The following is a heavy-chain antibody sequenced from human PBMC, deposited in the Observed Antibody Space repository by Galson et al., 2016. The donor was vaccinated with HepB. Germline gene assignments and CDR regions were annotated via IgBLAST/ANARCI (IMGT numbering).Heavy chain of an antibody. CDR2: ISTSGETI. J-gene: IGHJ6*04. V-gene: IGHV3-11*01. CDR1: GFTFSDNY. Sequence: SLRLSCAASGFTFSDNYMTWIRQAPGKGLEWTSYISTSGETIYYADSVKGRFTISRDNAKSSLYQHMNGLRVEDTAVYFCARRGRWHYGLDVWGKGTAVTVSS. CDR3: ARRGRWHYGLDV. D-gene: IGHD5-24*01.